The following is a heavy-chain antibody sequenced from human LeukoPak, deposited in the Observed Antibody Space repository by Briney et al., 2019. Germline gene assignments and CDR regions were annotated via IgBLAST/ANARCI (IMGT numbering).Heavy chain of an antibody. CDR2: IYYSGST. J-gene: IGHJ5*02. D-gene: IGHD3-16*02. CDR3: ARDGNDYVWGSYRHPPGSFDP. V-gene: IGHV4-39*07. Sequence: PSETLSVTCTVSGGSISSSSYYWGWIRQPPGKGLEWIGSIYYSGSTYYNPSLKSRVTISVDTSKNQFSLKLSSVTAADTAVYYCARDGNDYVWGSYRHPPGSFDPWGQGTLVTVSS. CDR1: GGSISSSSYY.